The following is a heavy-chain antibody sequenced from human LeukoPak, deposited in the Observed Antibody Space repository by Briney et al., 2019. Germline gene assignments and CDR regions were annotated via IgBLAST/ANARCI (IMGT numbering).Heavy chain of an antibody. CDR1: GYDFSGDW. CDR3: AIRAYYDTRGYYYFDY. Sequence: GESLKISCKGSGYDFSGDWIGWVRQMPGKGPELMGIIYPGDSDTRYSPSFQGQVTISADKSISTAYLQWTSLKASDTAMYYCAIRAYYDTRGYYYFDYWAQGTLVTVSS. D-gene: IGHD3-22*01. J-gene: IGHJ4*02. CDR2: IYPGDSDT. V-gene: IGHV5-51*01.